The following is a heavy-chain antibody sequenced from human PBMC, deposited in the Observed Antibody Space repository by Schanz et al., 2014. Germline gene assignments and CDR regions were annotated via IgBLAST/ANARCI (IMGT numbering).Heavy chain of an antibody. CDR2: IYSGIGA. J-gene: IGHJ6*02. V-gene: IGHV3-66*01. CDR1: GFTVSSNH. Sequence: EVQLVESGGGLVQPGGSLRLSCAVSGFTVSSNHMSWVRQAPGKGLEWVSVIYSGIGAYYADSVKDRFTVSRDNSKNTVYLQMNRLRAEDTAVYYCAREEGWGIAAAGPKHYYYGMDVWGQGTTVTVSS. D-gene: IGHD6-13*01. CDR3: AREEGWGIAAAGPKHYYYGMDV.